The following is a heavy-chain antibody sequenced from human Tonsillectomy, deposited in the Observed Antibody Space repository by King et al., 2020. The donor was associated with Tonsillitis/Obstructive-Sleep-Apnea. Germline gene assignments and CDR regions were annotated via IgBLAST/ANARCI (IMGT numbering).Heavy chain of an antibody. D-gene: IGHD4-17*01. Sequence: VQLVESGGGLVQPGRSRRLSCTAYGITFGDYAVSWVRKDQGKGLEGVGLIRSKAYGGITEYAASVKGRITISRDDSKSIAYMQMNSLKTAETAVYYCTSFLRWGQGTLVTVSS. J-gene: IGHJ4*02. CDR3: TSFLR. V-gene: IGHV3-49*04. CDR2: IRSKAYGGIT. CDR1: GITFGDYA.